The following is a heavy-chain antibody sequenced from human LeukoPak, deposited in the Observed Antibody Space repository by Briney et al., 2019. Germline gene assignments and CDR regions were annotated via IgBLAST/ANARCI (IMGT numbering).Heavy chain of an antibody. CDR3: ASIPPRAYSSSTGDAFDI. CDR1: GYTFTCYY. J-gene: IGHJ3*02. CDR2: INPNSGGT. Sequence: ASVKVSCKASGYTFTCYYMHWVRQAPGQGLEWMGWINPNSGGTNYAQKFQGRVTMTRDTSISTAYMELSRLRSDDTAVYYCASIPPRAYSSSTGDAFDIWGQGTMVTVSS. V-gene: IGHV1-2*02. D-gene: IGHD6-6*01.